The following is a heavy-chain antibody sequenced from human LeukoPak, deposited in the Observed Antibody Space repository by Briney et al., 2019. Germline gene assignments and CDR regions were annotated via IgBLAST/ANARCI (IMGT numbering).Heavy chain of an antibody. CDR1: GYTFTSYG. CDR2: ITTYNGNT. Sequence: GASVKVSCKASGYTFTSYGIGWVRQAPGQGLEWMGWITTYNGNTNYAQKFQGRVTMTTDTSTSTAYMELRSLRSDDTAVYYCARDGVFSISGYYDSSGYGFDIWGQGTMVAVSS. V-gene: IGHV1-18*01. D-gene: IGHD3-22*01. CDR3: ARDGVFSISGYYDSSGYGFDI. J-gene: IGHJ3*02.